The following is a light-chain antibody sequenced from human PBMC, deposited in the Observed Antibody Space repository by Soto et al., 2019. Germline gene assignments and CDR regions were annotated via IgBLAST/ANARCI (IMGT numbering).Light chain of an antibody. V-gene: IGKV3-20*01. J-gene: IGKJ1*01. CDR2: GAS. CDR3: QQYGTSPRT. Sequence: EIVLTQSPGTLSLSPGERATLSCRASQSVSSSYLAWYQQKPGQAPRLLIYGASSRTTSIPDRFSGSGSGTDFTFTISRLEPEDFAVYYCQQYGTSPRTFGQGTKVEIK. CDR1: QSVSSSY.